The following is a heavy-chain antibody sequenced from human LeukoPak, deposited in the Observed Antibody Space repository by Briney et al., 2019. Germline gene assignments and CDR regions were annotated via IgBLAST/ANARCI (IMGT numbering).Heavy chain of an antibody. J-gene: IGHJ3*02. D-gene: IGHD5-24*01. CDR2: ISSGGSSR. CDR3: ARVAGDGYVAFDI. CDR1: GCTFSGYE. Sequence: PGGSLSLSWGASGCTFSGYEMSWVRQPAGKGLELVSYISSGGSSRYYADPLKARFTISTDNAKNSLYLQMNSLRAEETAVYYCARVAGDGYVAFDIWGQGTMVTVSS. V-gene: IGHV3-48*03.